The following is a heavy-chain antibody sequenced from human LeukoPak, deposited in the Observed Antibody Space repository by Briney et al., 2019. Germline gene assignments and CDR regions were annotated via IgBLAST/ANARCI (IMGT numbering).Heavy chain of an antibody. Sequence: GGSLRLSCAASGFTFSSYGMHWVRQAPGKGLEWVAVIWYDGSNKYYADSVKGRFTISRDNSKNTLYLQMNSLRAEDTAVYYCAKEPLAVAGIDDYWGQGTLVTVSS. V-gene: IGHV3-33*06. CDR2: IWYDGSNK. CDR1: GFTFSSYG. J-gene: IGHJ4*02. CDR3: AKEPLAVAGIDDY. D-gene: IGHD6-19*01.